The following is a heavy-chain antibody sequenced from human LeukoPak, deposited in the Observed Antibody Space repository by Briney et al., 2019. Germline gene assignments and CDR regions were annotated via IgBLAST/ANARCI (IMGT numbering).Heavy chain of an antibody. CDR2: IKQDGSEK. V-gene: IGHV3-7*01. Sequence: GGSLRLSCAASGFTFSSYWMSWVRQAPGKGLEWVANIKQDGSEKYYVDSVKGRFTISRDNAKNSLYLQTNSLRAEDTAVYYCARDRTLRYFDYWGQGTLVTVSS. CDR1: GFTFSSYW. J-gene: IGHJ4*02. CDR3: ARDRTLRYFDY.